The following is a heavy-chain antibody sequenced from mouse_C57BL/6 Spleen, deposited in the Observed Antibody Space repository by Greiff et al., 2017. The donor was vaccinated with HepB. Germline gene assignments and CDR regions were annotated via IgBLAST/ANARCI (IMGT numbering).Heavy chain of an antibody. J-gene: IGHJ4*01. Sequence: VKLQQSGPELVKPGASVKISCKASGYAFSSSWMNWVKQRPGKGLEWIGRIYPGDGDTNYNGKFKGKATLTADKSSSTAYMQLSSLTSEDSAVYFCARGSSGYAMDYWGQGTSVTVSS. D-gene: IGHD3-2*02. CDR3: ARGSSGYAMDY. CDR2: IYPGDGDT. V-gene: IGHV1-82*01. CDR1: GYAFSSSW.